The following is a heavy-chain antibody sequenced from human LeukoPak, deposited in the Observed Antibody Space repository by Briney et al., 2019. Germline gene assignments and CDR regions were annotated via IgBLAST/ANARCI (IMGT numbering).Heavy chain of an antibody. CDR2: ISGSGGST. CDR1: GFTFSSYW. V-gene: IGHV3-23*01. D-gene: IGHD4-17*01. CDR3: ATTVTTSENYFDY. J-gene: IGHJ4*02. Sequence: GGSLRLSCAASGFTFSSYWMHWVRQAPGKGLEWVSAISGSGGSTYYADSVKGRFTISRDNSKNTLYLQMNNLRAEDTAVYYCATTVTTSENYFDYWGQGTLVTVSS.